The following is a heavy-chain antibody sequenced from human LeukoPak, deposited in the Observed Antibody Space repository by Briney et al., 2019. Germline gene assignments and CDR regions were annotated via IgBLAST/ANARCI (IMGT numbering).Heavy chain of an antibody. V-gene: IGHV3-23*01. CDR2: ISGSGGST. D-gene: IGHD2-8*01. CDR1: GFTFSSYA. Sequence: PGGSLRLSCAASGFTFSSYAMSWVRQAPGKGLEWVSAISGSGGSTYYADSVKGRFTISRDNSKNTLYLQMNSLRAEDTAVYYCARRHYCTNGVCYTFFDYWGQGTLVTVSS. CDR3: ARRHYCTNGVCYTFFDY. J-gene: IGHJ4*02.